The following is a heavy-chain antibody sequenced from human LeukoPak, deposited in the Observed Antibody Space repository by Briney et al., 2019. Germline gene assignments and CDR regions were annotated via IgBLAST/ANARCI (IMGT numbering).Heavy chain of an antibody. Sequence: GGSLRLSCADSGFTFSNFWMSWVRQAPGKGLEWVANINQDGTEEYYVDSVKGRFTISRDNAKTSLYLQMNSLRAEDTAVYYCARGKFDFDYWGQGTLVTVSS. CDR1: GFTFSNFW. J-gene: IGHJ4*02. CDR3: ARGKFDFDY. V-gene: IGHV3-7*01. D-gene: IGHD3-16*01. CDR2: INQDGTEE.